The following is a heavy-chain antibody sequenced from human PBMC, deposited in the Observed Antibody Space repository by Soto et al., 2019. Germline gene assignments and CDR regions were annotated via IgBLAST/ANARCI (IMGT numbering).Heavy chain of an antibody. Sequence: SETLSLTCFVSGDSINNTYWWSWVRQAPEKGLEWIGEIYHTGGRSYMPSLRGRITLSVDTSKNQFSLKLTSVTAADTAVYYCARLATRYGGNPSYYYYYGMDVWGQGTTVTVSS. V-gene: IGHV4-4*02. D-gene: IGHD4-17*01. CDR2: IYHTGGR. CDR1: GDSINNTYW. J-gene: IGHJ6*02. CDR3: ARLATRYGGNPSYYYYYGMDV.